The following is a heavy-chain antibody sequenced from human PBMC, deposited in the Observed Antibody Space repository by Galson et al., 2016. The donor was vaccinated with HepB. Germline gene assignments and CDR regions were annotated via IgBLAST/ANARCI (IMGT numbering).Heavy chain of an antibody. V-gene: IGHV3-23*01. CDR2: VVGAGDRA. CDR3: ARDVWAARTDYYAMDV. CDR1: GFTFSSYA. D-gene: IGHD6-6*01. Sequence: SLRLSCAASGFTFSSYAMSWVRQAPGKGLEWVSGVVGAGDRAYYADSVKGRFTASRDNPKNTLYLQMNSLRAADTAVYYCARDVWAARTDYYAMDVWGQGTTVTVSS. J-gene: IGHJ6*02.